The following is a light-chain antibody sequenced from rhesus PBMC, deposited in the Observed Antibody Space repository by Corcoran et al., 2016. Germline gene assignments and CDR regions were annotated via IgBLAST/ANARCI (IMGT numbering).Light chain of an antibody. CDR2: YAN. Sequence: DIQMSQSPSSLSASVGDRVTITCRASQGISSYLNWYQQKPGKAPKLLIYYANSLASGVPSRFSGSGAGTEFTLTISSLQPEDFVTYYGQQGNSNPYSFGQGTKVEIK. V-gene: IGKV1-32*02. J-gene: IGKJ2*01. CDR1: QGISSY. CDR3: QQGNSNPYS.